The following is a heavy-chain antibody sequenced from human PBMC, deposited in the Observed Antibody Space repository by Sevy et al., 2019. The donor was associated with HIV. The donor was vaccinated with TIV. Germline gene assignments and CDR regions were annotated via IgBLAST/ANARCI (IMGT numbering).Heavy chain of an antibody. Sequence: PETLSLTCAVYGGSFSGYYWSWIRQPPGKGLEWIGEINHSGSTNYNPSLKSRVTISVDTSKNQLSLKLSSVTAADTAVYYCARGGAYCGGDCYSEYYYYMDVWGKGTTVTVSS. CDR3: ARGGAYCGGDCYSEYYYYMDV. J-gene: IGHJ6*03. CDR2: INHSGST. CDR1: GGSFSGYY. V-gene: IGHV4-34*01. D-gene: IGHD2-21*01.